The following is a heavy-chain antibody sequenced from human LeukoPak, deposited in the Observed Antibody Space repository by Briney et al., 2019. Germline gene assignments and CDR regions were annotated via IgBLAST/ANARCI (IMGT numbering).Heavy chain of an antibody. CDR3: AREGAGAYCGGDCYPLLTPYYYYGMDV. CDR2: ISSSGSTI. CDR1: GFTFSSYE. D-gene: IGHD2-21*02. V-gene: IGHV3-48*03. Sequence: PGGSLRLSCAASGFTFSSYEMNWVRQAPGQGLEWVSYISSSGSTIYYADSVKGRFTISRDNAKNSLYLQMNSLRAEDTAVYYCAREGAGAYCGGDCYPLLTPYYYYGMDVWGQGTTVTVSS. J-gene: IGHJ6*02.